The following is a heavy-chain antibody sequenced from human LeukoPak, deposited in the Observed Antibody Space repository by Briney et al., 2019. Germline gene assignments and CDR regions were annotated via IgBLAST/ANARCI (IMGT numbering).Heavy chain of an antibody. J-gene: IGHJ3*02. Sequence: GRSLRLSCAASGFTFSSYGMHWVRQAPGKGLEWVAVISYDGSNKYYADSVKGRFTISRDNSKNTLYLQMNSLRAEDTVVYYCAKDPGLLWFGEYAFDIWGQGTMVTVSS. CDR2: ISYDGSNK. CDR3: AKDPGLLWFGEYAFDI. CDR1: GFTFSSYG. D-gene: IGHD3-10*01. V-gene: IGHV3-30*18.